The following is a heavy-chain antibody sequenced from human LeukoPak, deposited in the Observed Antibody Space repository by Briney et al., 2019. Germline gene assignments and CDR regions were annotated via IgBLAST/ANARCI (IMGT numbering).Heavy chain of an antibody. CDR1: GGPLSRGDHY. CDR2: ISYGGST. J-gene: IGHJ4*02. CDR3: ARDVGGYYYGNLEY. Sequence: SSETLSLTCTVSGGPLSRGDHYWSWVRQFPGKGLEWIGYISYGGSTFYNPSLKSRAAISGDTSKTQFSLKLTSVTAADTAVYYRARDVGGYYYGNLEYWGQGILVTVSS. D-gene: IGHD3-22*01. V-gene: IGHV4-31*03.